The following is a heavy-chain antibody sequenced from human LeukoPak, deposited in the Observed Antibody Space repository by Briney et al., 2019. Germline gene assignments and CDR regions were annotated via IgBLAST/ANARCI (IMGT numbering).Heavy chain of an antibody. V-gene: IGHV4-59*08. J-gene: IGHJ4*02. CDR1: GGSISGYY. CDR3: ARAGYNYGFFNLDY. Sequence: SETLSLTCTVSGGSISGYYWSWIRQPPGKGLEWIGYIYYSGNTNYNPSLKSRVTISVDTSKNQFSLKLSSVTAADTALYYCARAGYNYGFFNLDYWGQGTLVTVSP. CDR2: IYYSGNT. D-gene: IGHD5-18*01.